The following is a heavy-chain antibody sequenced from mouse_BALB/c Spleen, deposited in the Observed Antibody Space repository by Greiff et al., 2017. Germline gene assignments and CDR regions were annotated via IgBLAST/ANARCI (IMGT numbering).Heavy chain of an antibody. V-gene: IGHV10S3*01. CDR1: GFTFNTNA. CDR3: VRDDYYGSNFAY. Sequence: VQLVETGGGLVQPKGSLKLSCAASGFTFNTNAMNWVRQAPGKGLEWVARIRSKSNNYATYYADSVKDRFTISRDDSQSMLYLQMNNLKTEDTAMYYCVRDDYYGSNFAYWGQGTLVTVSA. J-gene: IGHJ3*01. D-gene: IGHD1-1*01. CDR2: IRSKSNNYAT.